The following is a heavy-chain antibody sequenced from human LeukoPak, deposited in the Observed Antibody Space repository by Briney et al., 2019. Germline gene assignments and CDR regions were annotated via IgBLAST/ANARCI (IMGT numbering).Heavy chain of an antibody. V-gene: IGHV4-39*07. CDR3: ARDRVLVGAGIDY. CDR2: IYYSGSA. CDR1: GGSIISSSSY. J-gene: IGHJ4*02. Sequence: SETLSLTCTVSGGSIISSSSYWGWIRQPPGKGLEWIGSIYYSGSAYYNPSLKSRVTLSLDTSKNQFSLKLISVTAADTAVYYCARDRVLVGAGIDYWGQGTLVTVSS. D-gene: IGHD1-26*01.